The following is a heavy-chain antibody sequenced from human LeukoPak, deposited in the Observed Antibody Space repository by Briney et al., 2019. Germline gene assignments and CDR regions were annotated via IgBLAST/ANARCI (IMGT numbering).Heavy chain of an antibody. CDR2: VYHRGST. CDR1: GGSISTDNW. J-gene: IGHJ2*01. Sequence: PSETLSLTCAVSGGSISTDNWWSWVRQPPGKGLEWIGEVYHRGSTNYNPSLKSRVTISVDKSKNQFSLKLSSVTAADTAVYYCAGRDYYDSRGYFDLWGRGTLVTVSS. CDR3: AGRDYYDSRGYFDL. D-gene: IGHD3-22*01. V-gene: IGHV4-4*02.